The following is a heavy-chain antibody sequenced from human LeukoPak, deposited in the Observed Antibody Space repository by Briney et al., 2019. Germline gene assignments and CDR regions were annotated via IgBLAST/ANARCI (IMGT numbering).Heavy chain of an antibody. J-gene: IGHJ4*02. V-gene: IGHV1-24*01. D-gene: IGHD1-26*01. CDR3: ARRGGCEWELLYFDY. Sequence: GASVRLSCTASGYTFTGLSMHWVRQAPGKGLEWVGCINTEGGDTIYAETVKGRFTITEDTSTDTAYMEMSRLRSDDTAVYYCARRGGCEWELLYFDYWGQGTLVTVSS. CDR1: GYTFTGLS. CDR2: INTEGGDT.